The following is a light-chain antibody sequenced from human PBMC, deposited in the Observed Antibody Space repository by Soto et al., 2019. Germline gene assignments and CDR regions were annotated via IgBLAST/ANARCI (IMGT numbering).Light chain of an antibody. Sequence: EILLAQSPATLSLSPGERATLSCKASQDVSIFLAWYQQKPGQAPRLLIHDASNRATGVPARFSGSGSGRDCTLTITSLEPADCAVYYCQQRSTWLYTFGQGTKLEV. CDR2: DAS. J-gene: IGKJ2*01. CDR1: QDVSIF. CDR3: QQRSTWLYT. V-gene: IGKV3-11*02.